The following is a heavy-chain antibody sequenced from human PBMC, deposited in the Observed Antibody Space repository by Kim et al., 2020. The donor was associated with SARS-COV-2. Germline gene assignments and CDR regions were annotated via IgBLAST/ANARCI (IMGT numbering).Heavy chain of an antibody. J-gene: IGHJ3*02. V-gene: IGHV5-51*01. CDR2: IYPADSDP. Sequence: GESLKISCKASGYKFSFHWIGWVRQMSGKGLEWMGIIYPADSDPRYSPSFQGQVTISADESINTVYLQWNSLKASDTAIYYCARREAFCRDGSCYPGTSLDIWGQGTMVTVSS. CDR1: GYKFSFHW. D-gene: IGHD2-15*01. CDR3: ARREAFCRDGSCYPGTSLDI.